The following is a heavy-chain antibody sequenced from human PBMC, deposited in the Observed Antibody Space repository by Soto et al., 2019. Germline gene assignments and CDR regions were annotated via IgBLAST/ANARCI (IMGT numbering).Heavy chain of an antibody. J-gene: IGHJ4*02. D-gene: IGHD3-16*01. CDR1: RFTFSNYA. CDR2: IGISGGTI. V-gene: IGHV3-23*01. Sequence: GGSLRLSCAASRFTFSNYAMSWVRQAPGKGLEWVSAIGISGGTIYYADSVKGRFTISRDDSKNTLYLQMNSLRAEDTAVYYCAKDKGAPLAYYLDYWGQGALVTVSS. CDR3: AKDKGAPLAYYLDY.